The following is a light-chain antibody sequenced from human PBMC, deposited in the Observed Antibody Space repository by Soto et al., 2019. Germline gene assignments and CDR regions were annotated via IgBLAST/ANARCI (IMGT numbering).Light chain of an antibody. V-gene: IGKV1-39*01. Sequence: DIQMTQSPSSLSASVGDRITITCRASQSISSWLAWYQQKPGKAPKFLISAASSLHSGVPSRFSGSGSGTDFTLTISSLQPEDFATYYCQQTYTTPITFGQGTRLENK. CDR1: QSISSW. CDR2: AAS. CDR3: QQTYTTPIT. J-gene: IGKJ5*01.